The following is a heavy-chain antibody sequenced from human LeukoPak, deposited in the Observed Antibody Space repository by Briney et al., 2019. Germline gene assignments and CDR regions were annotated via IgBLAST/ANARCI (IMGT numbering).Heavy chain of an antibody. CDR3: ASYSSSWYYSGYYFDY. V-gene: IGHV3-53*01. J-gene: IGHJ4*02. CDR1: GFTLSSNY. CDR2: IYSGGST. Sequence: GGSLRLSCAASGFTLSSNYMSWVRQAPGKGLEWVSVIYSGGSTYYADSVKGRFTISRDNSKNTLYLQMDSLRAEDTAVYYCASYSSSWYYSGYYFDYWGQGTLVTVSS. D-gene: IGHD6-13*01.